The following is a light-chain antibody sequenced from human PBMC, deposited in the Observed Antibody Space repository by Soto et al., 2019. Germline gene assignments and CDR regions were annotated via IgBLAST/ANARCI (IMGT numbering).Light chain of an antibody. CDR1: QDISRY. J-gene: IGKJ5*01. V-gene: IGKV1-9*01. CDR2: AAS. CDR3: QQLYSYSS. Sequence: DIQLTQSPSFVSASVGERVTITCRASQDISRYLAWYQQKPGEAPKLLISAASTLHSGVPSRFSGSGSGTEFTLTGSYLLPEDFATYYCQQLYSYSSFGQGTRLESK.